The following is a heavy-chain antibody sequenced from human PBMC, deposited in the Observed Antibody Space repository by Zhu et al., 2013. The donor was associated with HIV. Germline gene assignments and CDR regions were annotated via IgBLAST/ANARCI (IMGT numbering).Heavy chain of an antibody. CDR2: ISYTRGAT. CDR3: ARDGSGRNSPDFDY. V-gene: IGHV3-48*04. CDR1: GFTFNTYS. Sequence: EVQLVESGGGLVQPGGSLRLSCAASGFTFNTYSMNWVRQAPGKGLEWVSCISYTRGATYYADSVKGRFTISRDNAKNSLYLQMNSLGAEDTAVYYCARDGSGRNSPDFDYWGQGAQVTVSS. D-gene: IGHD1-26*01. J-gene: IGHJ4*02.